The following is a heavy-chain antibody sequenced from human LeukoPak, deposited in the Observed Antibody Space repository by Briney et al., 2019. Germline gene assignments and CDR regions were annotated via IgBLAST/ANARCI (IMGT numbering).Heavy chain of an antibody. CDR1: GGTFSSYA. CDR3: ARARGTMVRGVIIDDAFDI. Sequence: ASVKVSCKASGGTFSSYAISWVRQAPGQGLEWMGGIIPIFGTANYAQKFQGRVTITTDESTSTAYMELSSLRSEDTAVYYCARARGTMVRGVIIDDAFDIWGQGTMVTVSS. J-gene: IGHJ3*02. V-gene: IGHV1-69*05. D-gene: IGHD3-10*01. CDR2: IIPIFGTA.